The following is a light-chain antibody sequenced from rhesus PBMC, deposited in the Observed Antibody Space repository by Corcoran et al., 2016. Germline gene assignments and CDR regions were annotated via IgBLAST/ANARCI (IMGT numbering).Light chain of an antibody. V-gene: IGLV2-23*01. CDR1: TNDVGGYDY. J-gene: IGLJ1*01. Sequence: QAALTQPPSVSGSPGQSVTISCTGTTNDVGGYDYVSWYQQHPGTAPKLMIYEVSKRPSGVSDRFSGSKSGNTASLTISGLQAEDAADYYCTSYSGSNTFIFGAGTRLTVL. CDR2: EVS. CDR3: TSYSGSNTFI.